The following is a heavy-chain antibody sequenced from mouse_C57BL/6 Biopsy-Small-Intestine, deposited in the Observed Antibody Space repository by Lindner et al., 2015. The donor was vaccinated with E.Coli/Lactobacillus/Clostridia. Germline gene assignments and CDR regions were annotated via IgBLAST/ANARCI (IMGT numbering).Heavy chain of an antibody. D-gene: IGHD1-3*01. CDR2: ISSGSSTI. CDR1: GFTFSDYG. CDR3: ARRLVDGYYFDY. J-gene: IGHJ2*01. Sequence: VQLQESGGGLVKPGGSLKLSCAASGFTFSDYGMHWVRQAPEKGLEWVAYISSGSSTIYYADTVKGRFTISRDNAKNTLFLQMTSLRSEDTAMYYCARRLVDGYYFDYWGQGTTLTVSS. V-gene: IGHV5-17*01.